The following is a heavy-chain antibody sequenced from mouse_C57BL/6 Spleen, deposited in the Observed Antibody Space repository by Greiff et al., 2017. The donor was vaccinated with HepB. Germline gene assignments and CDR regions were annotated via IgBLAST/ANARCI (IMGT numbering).Heavy chain of an antibody. CDR2: LYPGDGDT. CDR1: GYAFSSSW. J-gene: IGHJ2*01. CDR3: ARGDYYGSSYYFDY. D-gene: IGHD1-1*01. V-gene: IGHV1-82*01. Sequence: QVQLQQSGPELVKPGASVKISCKASGYAFSSSWMNWVKQRPGKGLEWIGRLYPGDGDTNYNGKFKGKATLTAAKSSSTAYMQLSSLTSEDSAVYFCARGDYYGSSYYFDYWGQGTTLTVSS.